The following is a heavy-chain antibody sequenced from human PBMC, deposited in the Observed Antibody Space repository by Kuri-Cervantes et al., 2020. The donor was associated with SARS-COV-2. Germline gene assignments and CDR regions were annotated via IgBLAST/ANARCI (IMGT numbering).Heavy chain of an antibody. CDR1: GFTFSSYW. J-gene: IGHJ4*02. V-gene: IGHV3-7*01. D-gene: IGHD3-9*01. CDR3: ARDLTQYDILTGLGD. Sequence: GESLKISCAASGFTFSSYWMSWVRQAPGKGLEWVANIKQDGSEKYYVDSVKGRFTISRDNSKNTLYLQMNSLRAEDTAVYYCARDLTQYDILTGLGDWGQGTLVTVSS. CDR2: IKQDGSEK.